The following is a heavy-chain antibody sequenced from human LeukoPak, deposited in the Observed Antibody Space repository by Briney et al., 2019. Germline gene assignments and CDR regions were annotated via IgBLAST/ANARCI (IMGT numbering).Heavy chain of an antibody. V-gene: IGHV1-8*03. CDR3: ARDIDKTAMVFKSFDN. D-gene: IGHD5-18*01. Sequence: ASVKVSCKTSGYTFTNYDINWVRQATGQGLEWMGWMNPNSGNTGYAQKFQGRVTITRDTSISTAYMELSSLRSEDTAVYYCARDIDKTAMVFKSFDNWGQGTLVTVSS. CDR2: MNPNSGNT. J-gene: IGHJ4*02. CDR1: GYTFTNYD.